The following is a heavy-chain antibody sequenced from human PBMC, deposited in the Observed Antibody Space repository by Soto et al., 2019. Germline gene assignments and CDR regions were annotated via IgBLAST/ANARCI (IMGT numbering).Heavy chain of an antibody. V-gene: IGHV3-30-3*01. CDR3: ARGGPDCTGYSCFNFDY. D-gene: IGHD2-15*01. CDR2: ISYNGDSE. CDR1: GFTFSNYA. Sequence: QVQVVESGGGVVQPGRSLRLSCAASGFTFSNYAVHWVRRAPGKGLEWVALISYNGDSEHYADSVKGRFSISRDNSKNTGHLQMNSLRPDDTAVYYWARGGPDCTGYSCFNFDYWGRGTLGTVSS. J-gene: IGHJ4*02.